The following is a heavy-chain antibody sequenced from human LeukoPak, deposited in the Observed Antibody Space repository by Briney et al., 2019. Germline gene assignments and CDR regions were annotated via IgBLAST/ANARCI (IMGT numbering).Heavy chain of an antibody. CDR3: ARGELVVMLHDAFDI. CDR2: IIPIFGTA. CDR1: GSTFSSYA. Sequence: ASVKVSCKASGSTFSSYAISWVRQAPGQGLEWMGGIIPIFGTANYAQKFQGRVTITADESTSTAYMELSSLRSEDTAVYYCARGELVVMLHDAFDIWGQGTMVTVSS. D-gene: IGHD3-22*01. J-gene: IGHJ3*02. V-gene: IGHV1-69*13.